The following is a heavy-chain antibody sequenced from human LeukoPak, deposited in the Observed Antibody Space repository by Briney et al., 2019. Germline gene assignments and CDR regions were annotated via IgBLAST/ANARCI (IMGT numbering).Heavy chain of an antibody. CDR2: INPNSGGT. V-gene: IGHV1-2*02. Sequence: ASVKVSCKTSGNVFNTYVIHWVRQAPGQGLEWMGWINPNSGGTNYAQKFQGRVTMPRDTSISTAYMELSRLRSDDTAVYYCATLWGTTPQYYFDYWGQGTLVTVSS. CDR3: ATLWGTTPQYYFDY. CDR1: GNVFNTYV. J-gene: IGHJ4*02. D-gene: IGHD3-16*01.